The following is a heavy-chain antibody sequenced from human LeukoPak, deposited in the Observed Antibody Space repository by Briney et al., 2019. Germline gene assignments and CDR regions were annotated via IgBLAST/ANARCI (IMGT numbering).Heavy chain of an antibody. CDR3: ARGEGEIAAAGSSYYYYYYMGV. CDR1: GGTFSSYA. CDR2: IIPILGIA. D-gene: IGHD6-13*01. V-gene: IGHV1-69*04. Sequence: ASVKVSCKASGGTFSSYAISWVRQAPGQGLEWMGRIIPILGIANYAQKFQGRVTITADKSTSTAYMELSSLRSEDTAVYYCARGEGEIAAAGSSYYYYYYMGVWGKGTTVTVSS. J-gene: IGHJ6*03.